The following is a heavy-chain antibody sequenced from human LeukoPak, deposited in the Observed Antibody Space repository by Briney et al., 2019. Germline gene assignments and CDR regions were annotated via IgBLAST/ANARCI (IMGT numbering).Heavy chain of an antibody. J-gene: IGHJ4*02. CDR3: AKASPGIPRIAVAPPGVYFDY. D-gene: IGHD6-19*01. CDR1: GFTFSSYA. Sequence: GGSLRLSCAASGFTFSSYAMSWVRQAPGKGLEWVSAISGSGGSTYYADSVKGRFTISRDNSKNTLYLQMNSLRAEDTAVYYCAKASPGIPRIAVAPPGVYFDYWGQGTLVTVSS. V-gene: IGHV3-23*01. CDR2: ISGSGGST.